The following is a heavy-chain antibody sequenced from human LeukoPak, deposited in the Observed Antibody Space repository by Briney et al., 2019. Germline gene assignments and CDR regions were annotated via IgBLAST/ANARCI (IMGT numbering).Heavy chain of an antibody. J-gene: IGHJ4*02. CDR1: GFTFSSYA. V-gene: IGHV3-30*03. CDR3: ARDPGRSGWDY. D-gene: IGHD6-19*01. Sequence: PGGSLRLSCAASGFTFSSYAMHWVRQAPGKGLEWVTIISYDGSNQYYADSVKGRFTISRDNSKNTLYLQMNSLRAEDTAVYYCARDPGRSGWDYWGQGALVTVSS. CDR2: ISYDGSNQ.